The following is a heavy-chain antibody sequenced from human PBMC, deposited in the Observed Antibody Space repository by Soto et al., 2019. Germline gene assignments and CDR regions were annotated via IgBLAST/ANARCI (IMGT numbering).Heavy chain of an antibody. V-gene: IGHV5-51*01. CDR3: ARHYCSSTSCYPVYYYYYGMDV. Sequence: EFLKTSCTGSGYSFTSYWIGWVRQMPGKGLGWMGIIYPGDSDTRYSPSFQGQVTISADKSISTAYLQWSSLKASDTAMYYCARHYCSSTSCYPVYYYYYGMDVWGQGTTVTVSS. CDR2: IYPGDSDT. J-gene: IGHJ6*02. D-gene: IGHD2-2*01. CDR1: GYSFTSYW.